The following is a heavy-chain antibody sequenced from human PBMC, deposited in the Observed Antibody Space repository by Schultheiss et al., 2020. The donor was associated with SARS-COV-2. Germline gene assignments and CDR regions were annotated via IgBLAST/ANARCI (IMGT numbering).Heavy chain of an antibody. V-gene: IGHV4-34*01. J-gene: IGHJ6*02. CDR1: GGSFSGYY. D-gene: IGHD1-26*01. CDR3: ARGGSGSYWGDYYYYGMDV. Sequence: SETLSLTCAVYGGSFSGYYWSWIRQHPGKGLEWIGYIYYSGSTYYNPSLKSRVTISVDTSKNQFSLKLSSVTAADTAVYYCARGGSGSYWGDYYYYGMDVWGQGTTVTVSS. CDR2: IYYSGST.